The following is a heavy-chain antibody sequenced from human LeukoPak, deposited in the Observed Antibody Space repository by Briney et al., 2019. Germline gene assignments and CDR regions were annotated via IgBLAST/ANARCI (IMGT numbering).Heavy chain of an antibody. CDR1: GFTFSMYG. Sequence: PGGSLRLSCAASGFTFSMYGMHWVRQAPGKGLEWVAVISFDGSNKYYADSVKGRFTISRDNSKNTLYLQMNSLRAEDTAVYYYARDQVGATSNWGQGTLVTVSS. CDR2: ISFDGSNK. D-gene: IGHD1-26*01. CDR3: ARDQVGATSN. J-gene: IGHJ4*02. V-gene: IGHV3-30*03.